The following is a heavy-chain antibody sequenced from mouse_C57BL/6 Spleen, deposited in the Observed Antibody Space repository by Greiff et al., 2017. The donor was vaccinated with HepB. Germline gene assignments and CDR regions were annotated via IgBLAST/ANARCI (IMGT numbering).Heavy chain of an antibody. CDR2: ISGGGGNT. J-gene: IGHJ3*01. CDR1: GFTFSSYT. D-gene: IGHD1-1*01. V-gene: IGHV5-9*01. Sequence: EVQVVESGGGLVKPGGSLKLSCAASGFTFSSYTMSWVRQTPEKRLEWVATISGGGGNTYYPDSVKGRFTISRDNAKNTLYLQMSSLRSEDTALYYCARGGYYGSSPFAYWGQGTLVTVSA. CDR3: ARGGYYGSSPFAY.